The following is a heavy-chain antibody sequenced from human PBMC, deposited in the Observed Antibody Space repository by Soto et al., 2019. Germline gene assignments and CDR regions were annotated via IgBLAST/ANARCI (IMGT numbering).Heavy chain of an antibody. Sequence: QVQLVQSGAEVKKPGSSVKVSCKASGGTFSSYAISWVRQAPGQGLEWMGGIIPIFGTANYAQKFQGRVTITADESTSTAYMELSSLRSEDTAVYYCARESRGYCTNGVCPGPFDYWGQGTLVTVSS. J-gene: IGHJ4*02. D-gene: IGHD2-8*01. CDR1: GGTFSSYA. CDR3: ARESRGYCTNGVCPGPFDY. CDR2: IIPIFGTA. V-gene: IGHV1-69*01.